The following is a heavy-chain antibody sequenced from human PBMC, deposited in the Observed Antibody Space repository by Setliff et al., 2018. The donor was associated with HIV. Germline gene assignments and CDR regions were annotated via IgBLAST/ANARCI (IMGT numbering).Heavy chain of an antibody. CDR1: GGSISSYY. V-gene: IGHV4-59*08. CDR2: IYYSGMT. CDR3: ARGLSFYDPGGFDY. J-gene: IGHJ4*02. D-gene: IGHD3-22*01. Sequence: SETLSLTCSVSGGSISSYYWSWIRQPPGKGLEWIGDIYYSGMTNYNPSLQSRVTISLDTSKNQFSLKLNSVTAADTAVYYCARGLSFYDPGGFDYWGQGTLVTVSS.